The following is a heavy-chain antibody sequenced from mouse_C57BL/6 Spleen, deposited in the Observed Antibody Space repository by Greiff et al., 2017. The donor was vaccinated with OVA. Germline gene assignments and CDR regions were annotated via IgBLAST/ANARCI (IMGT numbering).Heavy chain of an antibody. V-gene: IGHV1-64*01. J-gene: IGHJ2*01. CDR2: INPNSGST. CDR3: ARLYDFTY. CDR1: GYTFTSYW. Sequence: QVQLLQPGADLVKPGASLKFSCTASGYTFTSYWMHWVKQRPGQGLEWIGIINPNSGSTNYNEKFKSKTTLTVDKSSSTTYMQLSSLTSEDSAVYYCARLYDFTYWGQGTTLTVSS. D-gene: IGHD2-14*01.